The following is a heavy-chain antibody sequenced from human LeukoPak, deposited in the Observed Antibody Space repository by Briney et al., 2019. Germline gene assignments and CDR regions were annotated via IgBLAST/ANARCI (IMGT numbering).Heavy chain of an antibody. J-gene: IGHJ4*02. Sequence: SETLSLTCAVSGTSISRYYWSWIRQVPGKGLEWIGYIYYSGSTTYNPSLKSRVTFSLDTSKNQFSLKLTSLTAADTAVYYCATYDRSDGYKLDYWGQGTLATVSS. V-gene: IGHV4-59*03. D-gene: IGHD5-24*01. CDR3: ATYDRSDGYKLDY. CDR1: GTSISRYY. CDR2: IYYSGST.